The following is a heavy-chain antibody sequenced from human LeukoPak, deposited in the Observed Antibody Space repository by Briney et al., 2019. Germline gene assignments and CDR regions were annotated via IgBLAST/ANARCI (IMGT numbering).Heavy chain of an antibody. CDR1: GGSISSSSYY. CDR2: IYYSGST. V-gene: IGHV4-39*01. J-gene: IGHJ4*02. Sequence: SETLSLTCTVSGGSISSSSYYWGWLRQPPGTGLEWLGSIYYSGSTYDNPSLKSRVTISLDTSKNQFSLKLSSVTAADTAVYYCARRYELGTYYFDYWGQGTLVTVSS. D-gene: IGHD7-27*01. CDR3: ARRYELGTYYFDY.